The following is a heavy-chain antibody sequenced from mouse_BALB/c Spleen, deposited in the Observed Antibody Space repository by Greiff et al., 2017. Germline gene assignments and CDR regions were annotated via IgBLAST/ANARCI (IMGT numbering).Heavy chain of an antibody. CDR1: GFTFSSYA. CDR3: ARPVTTLFDY. Sequence: EVQVVESGGGLVKPGGSLKLSCAASGFTFSSYAMSWVRQTPEKRLEWVASISSGGSTYYPDSVKGRFTISRDNARNILYLQMSSLRSEDTAMYYCARPVTTLFDYWGQGTTLTVSS. CDR2: ISSGGST. J-gene: IGHJ2*01. V-gene: IGHV5-6-5*01. D-gene: IGHD2-2*01.